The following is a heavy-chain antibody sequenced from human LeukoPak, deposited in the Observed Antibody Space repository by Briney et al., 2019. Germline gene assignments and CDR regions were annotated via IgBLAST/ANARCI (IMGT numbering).Heavy chain of an antibody. CDR2: FDPEDGET. J-gene: IGHJ4*02. CDR3: ATEGTGEFDY. D-gene: IGHD3-16*01. Sequence: ASVKVSCKASGGTFSSYAISWVRQAPGKGLEWMGGFDPEDGETIYAQKFQGRVTMTEDTSTDTAYMELSSLRSEDTAVYYCATEGTGEFDYWGQGTLVTVSS. V-gene: IGHV1-24*01. CDR1: GGTFSSYA.